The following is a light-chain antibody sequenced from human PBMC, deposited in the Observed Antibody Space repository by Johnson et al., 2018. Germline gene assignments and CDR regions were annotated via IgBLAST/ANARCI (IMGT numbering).Light chain of an antibody. CDR3: GTWDSSLSAGNV. CDR1: SSNIGNNY. V-gene: IGLV1-51*02. Sequence: QSVLTQPPSVSAAPGQKVTISCSGSSSNIGNNYVSWYQQLPGTAPKLLIYENNKRPSGIPDRFSGSKSGTSATLGITGLPTGDEADYYCGTWDSSLSAGNVFGTGTKVS. CDR2: ENN. J-gene: IGLJ1*01.